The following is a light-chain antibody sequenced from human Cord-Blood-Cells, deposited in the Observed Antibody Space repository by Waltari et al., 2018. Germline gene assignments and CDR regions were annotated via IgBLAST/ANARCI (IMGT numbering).Light chain of an antibody. V-gene: IGKV1-39*01. CDR3: QQSYSTPRT. J-gene: IGKJ1*01. CDR1: QSISSY. CDR2: AGS. Sequence: DIQMTQSPSSLSASVGDRVTITCRARQSISSYLNWYQQKPGKAPKLLLYAGSSLQSGVPSRFSGSGSGTDFTLTISSLQPEDFATYYCQQSYSTPRTFGQGTKVEIK.